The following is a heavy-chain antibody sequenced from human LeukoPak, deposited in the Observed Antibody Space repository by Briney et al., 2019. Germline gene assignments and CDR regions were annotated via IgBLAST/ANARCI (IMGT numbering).Heavy chain of an antibody. CDR2: INIGGTNT. D-gene: IGHD5-24*01. J-gene: IGHJ5*02. CDR1: GFTFNDYY. V-gene: IGHV3-11*01. Sequence: GGSLRLSCAASGFTFNDYYMSRIRQAPGKGLEWLSYINIGGTNTHYADSVKGRFTISRDNAKKSLYLEMNNLRAEDTAVYYCAADGAGFDTWGQGVLVTVSS. CDR3: AADGAGFDT.